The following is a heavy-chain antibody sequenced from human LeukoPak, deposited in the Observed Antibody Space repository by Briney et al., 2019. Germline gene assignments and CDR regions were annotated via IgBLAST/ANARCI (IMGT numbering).Heavy chain of an antibody. Sequence: SETLSLTCTVSGGSISSYYWSWIWQPAGKGLEWIGRIYTSGSTNYNPSLKSRVTMSVDTSKNQFSLKLSSVTAADTAVYYCARGKYYYGSGDYPFDYWGQGTLVTVSS. D-gene: IGHD3-10*01. CDR1: GGSISSYY. CDR3: ARGKYYYGSGDYPFDY. CDR2: IYTSGST. V-gene: IGHV4-4*07. J-gene: IGHJ4*02.